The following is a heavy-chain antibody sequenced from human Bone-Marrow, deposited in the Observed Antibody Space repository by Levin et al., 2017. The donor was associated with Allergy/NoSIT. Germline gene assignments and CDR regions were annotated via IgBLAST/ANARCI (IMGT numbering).Heavy chain of an antibody. D-gene: IGHD6-19*01. J-gene: IGHJ4*02. CDR3: ARESDLYSQWLAPLNYFDY. Sequence: PSETLSLTCAISGDSVSSNTAAWNWIRQSPSRGLEWLGRTYYRSKWYNDYAVSVKSRITINPDTSKNQFSLQLNSVTPEDTAVYYCARESDLYSQWLAPLNYFDYWGQGTLVTVSS. CDR2: TYYRSKWYN. V-gene: IGHV6-1*01. CDR1: GDSVSSNTAA.